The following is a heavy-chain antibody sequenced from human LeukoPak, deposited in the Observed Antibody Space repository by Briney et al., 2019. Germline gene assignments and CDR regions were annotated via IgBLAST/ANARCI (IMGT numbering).Heavy chain of an antibody. CDR1: EFTFSTYE. CDR2: ISRSGRTI. CDR3: AKDDAYSWGASGFLEWTIGD. D-gene: IGHD3-3*01. J-gene: IGHJ4*02. Sequence: PGGSLRLSCAASEFTFSTYEMNWVRQAPGKGLEWVSYISRSGRTIYYADSVKGRFTISRDNSKNTLYLQMNSLRAEDTAVYYCAKDDAYSWGASGFLEWTIGDWGQGTLVTVSS. V-gene: IGHV3-48*03.